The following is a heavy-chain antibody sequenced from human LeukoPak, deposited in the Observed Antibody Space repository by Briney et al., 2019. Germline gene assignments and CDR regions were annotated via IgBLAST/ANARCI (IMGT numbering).Heavy chain of an antibody. CDR2: ITPSGSPS. Sequence: GGSLRLSCAASGFTFSSYAMSWVRQAPGKGLEWVSGITPSGSPSYYADSVKGRFTISRDNSKNTVSLQMNSLRAEDTALYYCARDIDWGAFDAWGQGTLVTVSS. J-gene: IGHJ5*02. CDR3: ARDIDWGAFDA. CDR1: GFTFSSYA. V-gene: IGHV3-23*01. D-gene: IGHD3-9*01.